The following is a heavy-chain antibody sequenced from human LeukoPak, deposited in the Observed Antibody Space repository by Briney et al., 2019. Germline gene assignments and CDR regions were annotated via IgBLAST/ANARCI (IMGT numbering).Heavy chain of an antibody. CDR1: GGSISSYY. CDR3: ARDFYPRYGPDWYFDL. V-gene: IGHV4-59*01. Sequence: TSETLSLTCTVSGGSISSYYWSWIRQPPGKGLEWIGYIYYSGSTNYNPSLKSRVTISVDTSQNQFSLKLSSVTAADTAVYYCARDFYPRYGPDWYFDLWGRGTLVTVSS. J-gene: IGHJ2*01. D-gene: IGHD1-14*01. CDR2: IYYSGST.